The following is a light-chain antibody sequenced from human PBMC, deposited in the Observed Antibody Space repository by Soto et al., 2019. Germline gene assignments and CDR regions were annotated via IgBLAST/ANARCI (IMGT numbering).Light chain of an antibody. J-gene: IGKJ2*01. CDR1: QSVSSY. Sequence: EIVLTQSPATLSLSPGERATLSCRASQSVSSYLAWYQQKPGQDPRLLIYDASNRATGIPARFSGGGSGTDFTLTISSLEPEEFAVYYCQQRFNWPRFTFGQGTKLEIK. CDR2: DAS. CDR3: QQRFNWPRFT. V-gene: IGKV3-11*01.